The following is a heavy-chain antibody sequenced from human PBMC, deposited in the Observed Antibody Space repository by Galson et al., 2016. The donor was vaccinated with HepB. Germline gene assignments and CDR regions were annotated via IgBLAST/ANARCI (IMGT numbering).Heavy chain of an antibody. CDR2: IIPVFGIT. J-gene: IGHJ4*02. V-gene: IGHV1-69*13. Sequence: SVKVSCKASGGTFNSFAISWVRQAPGQGLEWMGGIIPVFGITTYAHKFQGRLTITADESTSTAYLDLSSLRSEDTDPYYCARAASGVGLDWLIGDIWGQGTLVTVSS. CDR1: GGTFNSFA. D-gene: IGHD3-9*01. CDR3: ARAASGVGLDWLIGDI.